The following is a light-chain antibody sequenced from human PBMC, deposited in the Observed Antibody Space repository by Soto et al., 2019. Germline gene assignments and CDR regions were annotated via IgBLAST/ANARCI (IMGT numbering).Light chain of an antibody. J-gene: IGKJ1*01. V-gene: IGKV3-20*01. CDR2: DTF. Sequence: EIVLTQSPGTRSLSPGERITLFCRASQSITDNYLAWYQQKPGQAPRLLIYDTFIRAAGVPNRFSGGGSVTDFTLTISRLEPEDFGIYYCQQYGSPPPWTFGQGTKVDI. CDR1: QSITDNY. CDR3: QQYGSPPPWT.